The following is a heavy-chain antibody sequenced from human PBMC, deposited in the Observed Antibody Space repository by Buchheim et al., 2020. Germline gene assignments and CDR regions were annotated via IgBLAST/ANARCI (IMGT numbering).Heavy chain of an antibody. V-gene: IGHV3-30*18. CDR2: ISYDGSNK. CDR3: AKSWGPPRFLEWFFNYYYYGMDV. CDR1: GFTFSSYG. D-gene: IGHD3-3*01. J-gene: IGHJ6*02. Sequence: QVQLVESGGGVVQPGRSLRLSCAASGFTFSSYGMHWVRQAPGKGLEWVAVISYDGSNKYYADSVKGRFTISRDNSKNTLYLQMNSLRAEDTAVYYCAKSWGPPRFLEWFFNYYYYGMDVWGQGTT.